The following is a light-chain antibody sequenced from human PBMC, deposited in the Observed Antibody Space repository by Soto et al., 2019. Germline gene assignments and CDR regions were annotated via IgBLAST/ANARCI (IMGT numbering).Light chain of an antibody. J-gene: IGKJ5*01. Sequence: AIQLTQSPSSMSASVGDRVTITCRASQGISSALAWYQQKPGKAPKLLIYDASSLESGVPSRFSGSGSGTDFTLTISSLQPEDFATYYCQQFNSYPKTFGQGTRLEIK. CDR1: QGISSA. V-gene: IGKV1-13*02. CDR2: DAS. CDR3: QQFNSYPKT.